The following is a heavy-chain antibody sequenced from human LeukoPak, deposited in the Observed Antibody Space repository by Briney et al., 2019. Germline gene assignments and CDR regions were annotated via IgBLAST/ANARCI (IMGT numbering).Heavy chain of an antibody. CDR3: ARRSPNNWGIEY. V-gene: IGHV3-66*04. CDR1: GFTFSSYA. J-gene: IGHJ4*02. CDR2: IYSGSGS. Sequence: PGGSLRLSCAASGFTFSSYAMTWVRQAPGKGLKWVSIIYSGSGSYYADSVKGRFTISRDNSRNTLYLQMDSLRAEDTAVYYCARRSPNNWGIEYWGQGTLVTVSS. D-gene: IGHD7-27*01.